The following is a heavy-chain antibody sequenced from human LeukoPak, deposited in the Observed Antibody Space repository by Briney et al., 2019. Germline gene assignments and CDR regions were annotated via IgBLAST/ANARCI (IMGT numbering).Heavy chain of an antibody. CDR2: INPNSGGT. CDR3: ARAYGDYLPGGFDP. J-gene: IGHJ5*02. D-gene: IGHD4-17*01. Sequence: ASVKVSCKASGYTFTGYYMHWVRQAPGQGLEWMGWINPNSGGTNYAQKFQGRVTMTRDTSISTAYMELSRLRSDDTAVYYCARAYGDYLPGGFDPWGQGTLVTVSS. CDR1: GYTFTGYY. V-gene: IGHV1-2*02.